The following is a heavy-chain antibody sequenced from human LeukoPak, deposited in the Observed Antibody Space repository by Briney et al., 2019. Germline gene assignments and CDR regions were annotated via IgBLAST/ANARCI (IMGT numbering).Heavy chain of an antibody. Sequence: GGSLRLSCEASGFTFTTYSMTWVRQAPGKGLEWVSIISSGSSAIFSADALKGRFTISRDDAKNLLYLDMNSLRAEDTAVYYCARGHTAVTRHFDYWGQGTLVTVSS. J-gene: IGHJ4*02. CDR1: GFTFTTYS. V-gene: IGHV3-21*01. CDR2: ISSGSSAI. D-gene: IGHD4-17*01. CDR3: ARGHTAVTRHFDY.